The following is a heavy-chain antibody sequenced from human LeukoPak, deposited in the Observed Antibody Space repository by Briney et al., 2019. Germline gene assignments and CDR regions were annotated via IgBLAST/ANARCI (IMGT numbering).Heavy chain of an antibody. J-gene: IGHJ4*02. D-gene: IGHD3-22*01. CDR1: GYTFTGYY. CDR3: ARDRYYDSSGYSFSPFDY. CDR2: INPNSGGT. Sequence: ASVKVSCKASGYTFTGYYMHWVRQAPGQGLEWMGWINPNSGGTNYAQKLQGRVTMTTDTSTSTAYMELRSLRSDDTAVYYCARDRYYDSSGYSFSPFDYWGQGTLVTVSS. V-gene: IGHV1-2*02.